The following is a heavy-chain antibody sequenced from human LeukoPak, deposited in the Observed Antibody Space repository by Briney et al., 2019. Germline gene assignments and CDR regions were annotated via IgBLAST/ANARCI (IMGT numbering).Heavy chain of an antibody. CDR3: TTDSSSWYPAFDI. J-gene: IGHJ3*02. V-gene: IGHV3-15*01. CDR2: IKSKTDGGTT. D-gene: IGHD6-13*01. Sequence: PGGSLRLSCAASGFTFSNAWMSWVRQAPGKGLEWVGRIKSKTDGGTTDYAAPVKGRFTISRDDSKNTLYLQMNSLKTEDTAVCYCTTDSSSWYPAFDIWGQGTMVTVSS. CDR1: GFTFSNAW.